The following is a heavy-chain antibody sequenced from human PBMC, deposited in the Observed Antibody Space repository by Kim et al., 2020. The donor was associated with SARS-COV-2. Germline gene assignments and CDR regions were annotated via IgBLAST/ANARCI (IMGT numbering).Heavy chain of an antibody. J-gene: IGHJ4*02. D-gene: IGHD6-19*01. CDR3: ARLGRAVTGVSFDH. Sequence: SENLSLTCSVSGGSTGSSSYYWGWIRQPPGKGLEWIGNIYYSGSTYYNPSLKSRVTISINTSKQQFSLKITSLTAADTAVYFCARLGRAVTGVSFDHWGQGALVTVSS. CDR2: IYYSGST. V-gene: IGHV4-39*01. CDR1: GGSTGSSSYY.